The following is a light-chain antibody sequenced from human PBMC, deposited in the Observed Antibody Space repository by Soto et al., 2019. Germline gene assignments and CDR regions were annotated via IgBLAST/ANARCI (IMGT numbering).Light chain of an antibody. V-gene: IGKV3-15*01. CDR3: QQYNNWPPYT. Sequence: EIVMTQSPATLSVSPRERATLSCRASQSVSRNLAWFQQKPGQAPRLLIYGASTRATGIPARFSGSGSGTEFTLTISSLQSEDFAVYFCQQYNNWPPYTFGQGTKLEIK. CDR1: QSVSRN. CDR2: GAS. J-gene: IGKJ2*01.